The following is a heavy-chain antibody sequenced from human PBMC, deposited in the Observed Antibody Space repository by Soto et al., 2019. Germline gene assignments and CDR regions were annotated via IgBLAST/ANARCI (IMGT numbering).Heavy chain of an antibody. CDR2: ISSSGSTI. CDR3: AREEWELPPN. CDR1: GFTFSSYE. D-gene: IGHD1-26*01. J-gene: IGHJ4*02. V-gene: IGHV3-48*03. Sequence: EVQLVESGGGLVQPGGSLRLSCAASGFTFSSYEMNWVRQAPGKGLEWVSYISSSGSTIYYADSVKGRFTISRDNAKNSLYLQMNSLRAEDTAVYYCAREEWELPPNWGQGTLVTVSS.